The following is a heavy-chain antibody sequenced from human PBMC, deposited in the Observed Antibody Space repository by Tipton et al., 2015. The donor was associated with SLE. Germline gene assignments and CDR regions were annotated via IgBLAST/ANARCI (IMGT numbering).Heavy chain of an antibody. CDR3: ARAWSGYPFAFDI. V-gene: IGHV3-66*02. CDR1: GFTVSSNY. CDR2: IYSGDST. J-gene: IGHJ3*02. Sequence: SLRLSCAASGFTVSSNYMSWVRQAPGKGLEWVSLIYSGDSTYYADSAKGRFTISRDNSKNTLYLQMNSLRAEDTAVYYCARAWSGYPFAFDIWGQGTVVTVSS. D-gene: IGHD3-3*01.